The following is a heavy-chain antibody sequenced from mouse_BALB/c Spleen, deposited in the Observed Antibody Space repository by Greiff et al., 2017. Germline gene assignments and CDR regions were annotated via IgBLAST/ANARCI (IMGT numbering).Heavy chain of an antibody. Sequence: EVQLQESGPGLVKPSQSLSLTCTVTGYSITSDYAWNWIRQFPGNKLEWMGYISYSGSTSYNPSLKSRISITRDTSKNQFFLQLNSVTTEDTATYYCAREDYDDTWFAYWGQGTLVTVSA. V-gene: IGHV3-2*02. CDR2: ISYSGST. CDR1: GYSITSDYA. CDR3: AREDYDDTWFAY. D-gene: IGHD2-4*01. J-gene: IGHJ3*01.